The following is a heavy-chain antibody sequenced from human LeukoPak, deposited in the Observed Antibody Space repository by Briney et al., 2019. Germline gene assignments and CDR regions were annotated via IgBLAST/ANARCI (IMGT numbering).Heavy chain of an antibody. Sequence: GGSLRLSCAASGFTFDDYGMSWVRQVPGKGLEWVSGINWNGGGTGYADSVKGRFTISRDNAKNTLYLQMNSLRAEDTAVYYCVGGYCGGGSCYSGYYAFDIWGQGTMVTVSS. D-gene: IGHD2-15*01. CDR2: INWNGGGT. V-gene: IGHV3-20*04. CDR3: VGGYCGGGSCYSGYYAFDI. CDR1: GFTFDDYG. J-gene: IGHJ3*02.